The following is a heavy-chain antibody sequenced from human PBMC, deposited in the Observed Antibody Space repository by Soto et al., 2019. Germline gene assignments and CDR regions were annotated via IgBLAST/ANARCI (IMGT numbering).Heavy chain of an antibody. CDR1: GGSISSYY. CDR3: ARQGFGPLHGLVDV. V-gene: IGHV4-59*08. Sequence: QVQLQESGPGLVKPSETLSLSCTVSGGSISSYYWSWFRQSPGKRMEWIGYVHHSWGSSYNPSLQNRVAISLDPSKSQFSLKVTSVPATDTAVYYCARQGFGPLHGLVDVWGQGTTVTVSS. D-gene: IGHD3-10*01. J-gene: IGHJ6*02. CDR2: VHHSWGS.